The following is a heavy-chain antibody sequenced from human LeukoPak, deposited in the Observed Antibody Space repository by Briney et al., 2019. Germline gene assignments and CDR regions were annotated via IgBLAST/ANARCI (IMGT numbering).Heavy chain of an antibody. V-gene: IGHV1-69*06. CDR1: GGTFSSYA. J-gene: IGHJ4*02. CDR2: IIPIFGTA. CDR3: AGSSSSWYKKSYYFDY. Sequence: GASVKVSCKASGGTFSSYAISWVRQAPGQGLEWMGGIIPIFGTASYAQKFQGRVTITADKSTSTAYMELSSLRSEDTAVYYCAGSSSSWYKKSYYFDYWGQGTLVTVSS. D-gene: IGHD6-13*01.